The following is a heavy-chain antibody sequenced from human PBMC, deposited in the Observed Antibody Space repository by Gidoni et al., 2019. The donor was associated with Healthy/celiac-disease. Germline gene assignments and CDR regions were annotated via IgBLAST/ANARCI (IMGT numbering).Heavy chain of an antibody. Sequence: EVQLLESGGGLVQPGGSLRLSCAASGFTFSSYAMSWVRQAPGKGLEWVSAISGSGGSTYYADSVKGRFTISRDNSKNTLYLQMNSLRAEDTAVYYCAKDGTYCGGDCYSDWFDPWGQGTLVTVSS. CDR2: ISGSGGST. CDR3: AKDGTYCGGDCYSDWFDP. CDR1: GFTFSSYA. D-gene: IGHD2-21*02. V-gene: IGHV3-23*01. J-gene: IGHJ5*02.